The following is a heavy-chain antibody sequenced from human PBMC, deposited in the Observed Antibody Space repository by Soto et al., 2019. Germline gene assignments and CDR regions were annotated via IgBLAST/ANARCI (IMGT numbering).Heavy chain of an antibody. CDR2: IYYSGST. CDR1: GGSISSGGYY. J-gene: IGHJ1*01. Sequence: SETLSLTCTVSGGSISSGGYYWSWIRQHPGKGLEWIGYIYYSGSTYYNPSLKSRVTISVDTSKNQFSLKLSSVTAADTAVYYCARGTYYDILTGSLSYFQHWGQGTLVTVSS. D-gene: IGHD3-9*01. V-gene: IGHV4-31*03. CDR3: ARGTYYDILTGSLSYFQH.